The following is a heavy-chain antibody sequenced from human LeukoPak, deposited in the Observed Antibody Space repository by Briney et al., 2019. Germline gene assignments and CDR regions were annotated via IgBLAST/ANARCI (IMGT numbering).Heavy chain of an antibody. V-gene: IGHV1-8*01. Sequence: ASVKVSCKASGYTFTSYDINWVRQATGQGLEWMGWMNPNSGNTGYAQKFQGRVTMTRNTSISTAYMELSSLRSEDTAVYYCARDKGYYGSGENDYWGQGTLVTVSS. D-gene: IGHD3-10*01. J-gene: IGHJ4*02. CDR3: ARDKGYYGSGENDY. CDR2: MNPNSGNT. CDR1: GYTFTSYD.